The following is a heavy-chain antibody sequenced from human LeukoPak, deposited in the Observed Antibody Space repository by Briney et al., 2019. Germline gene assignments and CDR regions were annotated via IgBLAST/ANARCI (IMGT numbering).Heavy chain of an antibody. CDR1: GFTFSDYY. D-gene: IGHD1-26*01. CDR3: AKMGIVGATRHNWFDP. J-gene: IGHJ5*02. Sequence: PGGSLRLSCAASGFTFSDYYMSWIRQAPGKGLEWLSYISSSGRTIYYADSVKGRFTISRDNSKNTLYLQMNSLRAEDTAVYYCAKMGIVGATRHNWFDPWGQGTLVTVSS. CDR2: ISSSGRTI. V-gene: IGHV3-11*01.